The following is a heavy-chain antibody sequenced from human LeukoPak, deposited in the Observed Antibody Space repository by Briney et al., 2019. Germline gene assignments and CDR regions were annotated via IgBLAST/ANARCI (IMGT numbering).Heavy chain of an antibody. V-gene: IGHV4-39*01. Sequence: PSETLSLTCSVPAGSFSTSDYYWSWIRQPLGKGLEWIGTIYYNGNTYYNPSLKSRVTISLDTSKNQFSLNLRSVTAADTAVYFCAGTLRPPSSIDYWGQGTLVTVSS. J-gene: IGHJ4*02. CDR2: IYYNGNT. CDR3: AGTLRPPSSIDY. CDR1: AGSFSTSDYY. D-gene: IGHD3-3*01.